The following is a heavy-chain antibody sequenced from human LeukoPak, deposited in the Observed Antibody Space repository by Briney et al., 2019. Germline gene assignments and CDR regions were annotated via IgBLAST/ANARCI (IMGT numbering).Heavy chain of an antibody. Sequence: SETLSLTCTVSGGSISSYYWSWIRQPPGKGLEWIGYIYYSGSTNYNPSLKSRVTISVDTSKNQFSLKLSSVTAADTAVYYCAGVYYYDSSGYAFDIWGQGTMVTVSS. D-gene: IGHD3-22*01. CDR2: IYYSGST. CDR1: GGSISSYY. J-gene: IGHJ3*02. CDR3: AGVYYYDSSGYAFDI. V-gene: IGHV4-59*01.